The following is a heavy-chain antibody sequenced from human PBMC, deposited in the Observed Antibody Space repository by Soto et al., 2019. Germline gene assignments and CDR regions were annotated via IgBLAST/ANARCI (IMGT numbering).Heavy chain of an antibody. CDR2: ISSSSSYI. CDR1: GFTFSSYS. J-gene: IGHJ5*02. Sequence: EVQLVESGGGLVKPGGSLRLSCAASGFTFSSYSMNWVRQAPGKGLEWVSSISSSSSYIYYADSVKGRFTISRDNAKNSLSLQMNSLRAEDTAVYYCARDKWQQLAREVGWFDPWGQGTLVTVSS. D-gene: IGHD6-13*01. CDR3: ARDKWQQLAREVGWFDP. V-gene: IGHV3-21*01.